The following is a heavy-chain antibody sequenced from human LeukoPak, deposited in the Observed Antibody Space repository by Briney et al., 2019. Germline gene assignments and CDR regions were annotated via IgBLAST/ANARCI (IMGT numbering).Heavy chain of an antibody. CDR1: GFTFSGYS. D-gene: IGHD4-17*01. J-gene: IGHJ4*02. V-gene: IGHV3-21*01. CDR3: ARDRLYGDYDSNFDS. Sequence: GGSLRLSCAASGFTFSGYSMNWVRQAPGKGLEWVSSISGNSNNIFYADSVRGRFTISRDNTKNSLYLQMNRLSADDTALYYCARDRLYGDYDSNFDSWGQGTLVTVSS. CDR2: ISGNSNNI.